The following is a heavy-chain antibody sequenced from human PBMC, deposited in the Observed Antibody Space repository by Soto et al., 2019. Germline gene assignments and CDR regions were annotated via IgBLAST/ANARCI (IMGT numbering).Heavy chain of an antibody. CDR1: GYTFTGYA. CDR3: ARGYCSSTSCQYYFDF. V-gene: IGHV1-3*01. D-gene: IGHD2-2*01. Sequence: QVQLVQSGAEVKNPGASVKVSCKASGYTFTGYAIHWVRQAPGQRLEWMGWFNGGNGDTKYSQKFQGRGTISRDTSASTAYREFTRLGSEDTAVYHCARGYCSSTSCQYYFDFWGQGTLVTVSS. CDR2: FNGGNGDT. J-gene: IGHJ4*02.